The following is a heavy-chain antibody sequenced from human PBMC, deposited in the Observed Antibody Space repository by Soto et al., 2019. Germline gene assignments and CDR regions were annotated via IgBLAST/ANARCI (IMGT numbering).Heavy chain of an antibody. CDR1: GFTFINYA. D-gene: IGHD3-10*01. CDR3: ARKVPGSTSRPDYWYFDR. Sequence: EVQLLESGGGLVQPGGSLRLSCAGSGFTFINYAMNWVRQAPGKGLEWVSTISGGGAAPFFADSVRGRFTISRDNYKNTVTLQMNNLGVDDTAVYFCARKVPGSTSRPDYWYFDRWGRGTLVTVSS. CDR2: ISGGGAAP. J-gene: IGHJ2*01. V-gene: IGHV3-23*01.